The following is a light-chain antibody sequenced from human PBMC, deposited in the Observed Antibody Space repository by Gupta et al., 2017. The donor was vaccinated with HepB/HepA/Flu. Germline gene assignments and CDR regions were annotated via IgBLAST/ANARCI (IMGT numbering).Light chain of an antibody. CDR2: WGS. CDR3: RQGLQTPYT. J-gene: IGKJ4*01. CDR1: QSLLHSNGYTY. Sequence: DIVMTQSPLSLPVTPGEPASISCRSSQSLLHSNGYTYLDWYLQKPGQSPRLLIYWGSNRASGVPDRFSGSGSGTDFTLKISRVEAEDVGVYYCRQGLQTPYTFGGGTKVEIK. V-gene: IGKV2-28*01.